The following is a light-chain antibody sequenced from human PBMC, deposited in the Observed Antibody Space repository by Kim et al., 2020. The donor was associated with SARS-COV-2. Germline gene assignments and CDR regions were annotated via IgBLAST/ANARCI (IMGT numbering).Light chain of an antibody. CDR3: QQYNNWPKT. CDR1: HSVGTK. V-gene: IGKV3-15*01. J-gene: IGKJ1*01. CDR2: DAS. Sequence: EIVMTQSPTTLSVSPGKRATLSCRASHSVGTKLAWYQQKPGQSPRLLMFDASTRATAIPARFSGSGSGTEFTLTISSLQSEDFAVYYCQQYNNWPKTFGQGTKVDIK.